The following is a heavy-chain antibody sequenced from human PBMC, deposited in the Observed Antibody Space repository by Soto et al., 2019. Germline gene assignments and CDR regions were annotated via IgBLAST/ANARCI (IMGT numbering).Heavy chain of an antibody. CDR1: GFSLSTTGVG. CDR3: AHSASVPCCYYFDY. J-gene: IGHJ4*02. D-gene: IGHD1-26*01. Sequence: QITLKESGPTLVNPTQTLTLTCTFSGFSLSTTGVGVGWIRQPPGKALEWLALIYWNDDRRYSPSLKSRLTITSDTSKHQVVLTMTNMDPVDTATYYCAHSASVPCCYYFDYWGQGTLVTVSS. CDR2: IYWNDDR. V-gene: IGHV2-5*01.